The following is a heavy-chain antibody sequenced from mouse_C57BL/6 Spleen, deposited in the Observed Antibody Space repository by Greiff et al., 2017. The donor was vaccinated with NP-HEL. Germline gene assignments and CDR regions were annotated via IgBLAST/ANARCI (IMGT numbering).Heavy chain of an antibody. D-gene: IGHD4-1*01. CDR2: IDPSDSYT. V-gene: IGHV1-69*01. J-gene: IGHJ2*01. Sequence: QVQLQQPGAELVMPGASVKLSCKASGYTFTSYWMHWVKQRPGQGLEWIGEIDPSDSYTNYNQKFTGKSTLTVDKSSSTAYMQLSSLTSEDSAVYYCARGTGTRGDYWGQGTTLTVSS. CDR3: ARGTGTRGDY. CDR1: GYTFTSYW.